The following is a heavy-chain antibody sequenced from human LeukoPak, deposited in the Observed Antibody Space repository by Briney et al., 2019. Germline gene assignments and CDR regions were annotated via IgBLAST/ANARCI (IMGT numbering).Heavy chain of an antibody. D-gene: IGHD6-13*01. CDR1: GFTFSSYW. CDR3: ARGGRTRSSWYSWFDP. Sequence: GGSLRRSCAASGFTFSSYWMSWVRQAPGEGLEWVASIKQDGSEKYYVDSVKGRFTSSRDNAKNSLYLQMTSLRAEDTAVYYCARGGRTRSSWYSWFDPWGQGTLVTVSS. J-gene: IGHJ5*02. CDR2: IKQDGSEK. V-gene: IGHV3-7*01.